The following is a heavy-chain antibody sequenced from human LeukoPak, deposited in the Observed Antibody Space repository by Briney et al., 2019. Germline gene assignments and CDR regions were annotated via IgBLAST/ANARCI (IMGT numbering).Heavy chain of an antibody. J-gene: IGHJ4*02. CDR3: ARDSYSSSSPPLDY. D-gene: IGHD6-13*01. CDR2: ISAYNGNT. Sequence: ASVKVSCKASEYTFTHYQMHWVRQAPGQGLEWMGWISAYNGNTNYAQKLQGRVTMTTDTSTSTAYMELRSLRSDDTAVYYCARDSYSSSSPPLDYWGQGTLVTVSS. V-gene: IGHV1-18*04. CDR1: EYTFTHYQ.